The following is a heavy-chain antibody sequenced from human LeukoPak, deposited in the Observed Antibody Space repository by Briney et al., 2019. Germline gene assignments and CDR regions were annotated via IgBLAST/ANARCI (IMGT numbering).Heavy chain of an antibody. CDR3: ARDSRWYYGSGSYPPDY. CDR2: IYYSGST. V-gene: IGHV4-59*01. CDR1: GGSISSYY. J-gene: IGHJ4*01. Sequence: SETLSLTCTVSGGSISSYYWSWIRQPPGKGLEWIGYIYYSGSTNYNPSLKSRVTISVDTSKNQFSLKLSSVTAADTAVYYCARDSRWYYGSGSYPPDYWGQEPWSPSPQ. D-gene: IGHD3-10*01.